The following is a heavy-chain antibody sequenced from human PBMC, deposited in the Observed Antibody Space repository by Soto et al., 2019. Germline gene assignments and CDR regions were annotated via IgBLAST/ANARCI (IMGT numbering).Heavy chain of an antibody. CDR2: IDASGST. Sequence: SETLSLTCTVSDGSISTYYCNWIRQPAGKGLEWIGRIDASGSTDYDPSLKGRVTMSVDTSKNQFSLRLSSVTAADTAVYYCARGGHDFWSGPFDYWGQGDQVTVSS. V-gene: IGHV4-4*07. CDR3: ARGGHDFWSGPFDY. CDR1: DGSISTYY. J-gene: IGHJ4*02. D-gene: IGHD3-3*01.